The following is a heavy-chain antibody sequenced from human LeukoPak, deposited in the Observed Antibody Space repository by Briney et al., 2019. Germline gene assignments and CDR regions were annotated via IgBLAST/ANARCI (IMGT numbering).Heavy chain of an antibody. D-gene: IGHD3-22*01. J-gene: IGHJ4*02. V-gene: IGHV1-8*01. CDR2: MNPSSGNT. Sequence: ASVKVSCKASGYTFTSYDINWVRQATGQGLEWMGWMNPSSGNTGYAQKLQGRVTMTRNTSISTAYMELSSLRSEDTAVYYCAREDYYDSGSNDYWGQGTLVTVSS. CDR3: AREDYYDSGSNDY. CDR1: GYTFTSYD.